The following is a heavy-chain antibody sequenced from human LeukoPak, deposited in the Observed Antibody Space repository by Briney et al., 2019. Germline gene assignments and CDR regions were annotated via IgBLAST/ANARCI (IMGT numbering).Heavy chain of an antibody. V-gene: IGHV3-64*01. CDR2: ISSNGGST. J-gene: IGHJ3*02. Sequence: QPGGSLRLXCAASGFTFSSYAMHWVRQAPGKGLEYVSAISSNGGSTYYANSVKGRFTISRDNSKNTLYLQMGSLRAEDMAVYYCARDGTAADNAFDIWGQGTMVTVSS. CDR1: GFTFSSYA. D-gene: IGHD6-13*01. CDR3: ARDGTAADNAFDI.